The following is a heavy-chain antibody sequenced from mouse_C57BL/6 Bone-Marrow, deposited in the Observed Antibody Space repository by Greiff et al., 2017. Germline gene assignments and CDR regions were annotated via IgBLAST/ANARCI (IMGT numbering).Heavy chain of an antibody. D-gene: IGHD2-5*01. CDR3: ARVGYSNYVAHWYFDV. Sequence: QVQLQQSGAELMKPGASVKLSCKATGYTFTGYWIEWVKQRPGHGLEWIGEILPGSGSTNYNEKFKGKATFTADTSSNTAYMQLSSLTTEDSAIYYCARVGYSNYVAHWYFDVWGTGTTVTVSS. J-gene: IGHJ1*03. CDR1: GYTFTGYW. V-gene: IGHV1-9*01. CDR2: ILPGSGST.